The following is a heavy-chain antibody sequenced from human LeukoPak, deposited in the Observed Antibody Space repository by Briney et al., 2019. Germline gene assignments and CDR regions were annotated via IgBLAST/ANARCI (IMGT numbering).Heavy chain of an antibody. CDR3: ARRGQQLVRVYYYYYGMDV. V-gene: IGHV3-43*02. Sequence: GGSLRLSCAASGFTFDNYAVHWVRQAPGKGLEWVSLISGDGGTTYYADSVKGRFTISRDNSKNSLYLQMNSLRTEDTALYYCARRGQQLVRVYYYYYGMDVWGQGTTVTVSS. CDR2: ISGDGGTT. CDR1: GFTFDNYA. D-gene: IGHD6-13*01. J-gene: IGHJ6*02.